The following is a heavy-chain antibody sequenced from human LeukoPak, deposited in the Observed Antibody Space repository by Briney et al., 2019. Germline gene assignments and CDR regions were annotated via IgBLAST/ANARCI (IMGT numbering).Heavy chain of an antibody. Sequence: SETLSLTCTVSGASISSSSYYWGWIRQPPGKGLEWIGSIYYSGTTYYNPSLKSRVTMSVDTSNNQFSLKLTSVTAADTAVYYCARGSSMRDWFDPWGQGTLVTVSS. CDR2: IYYSGTT. J-gene: IGHJ5*02. D-gene: IGHD2-2*01. CDR1: GASISSSSYY. V-gene: IGHV4-39*01. CDR3: ARGSSMRDWFDP.